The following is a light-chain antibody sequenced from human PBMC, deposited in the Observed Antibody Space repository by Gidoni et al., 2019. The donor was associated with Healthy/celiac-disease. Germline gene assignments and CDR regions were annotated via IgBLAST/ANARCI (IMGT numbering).Light chain of an antibody. J-gene: IGKJ2*01. CDR2: DAS. Sequence: EIVLTHSLATLSLSPGERANLSCSAGQSVSSYLAWYQQKPDQAPRLLIYDASNRATGTPARFSGSGSGTDFTLTISSLEPEDFAVYYCQQRSNWPPYTFGQGTKLEIK. CDR3: QQRSNWPPYT. V-gene: IGKV3-11*01. CDR1: QSVSSY.